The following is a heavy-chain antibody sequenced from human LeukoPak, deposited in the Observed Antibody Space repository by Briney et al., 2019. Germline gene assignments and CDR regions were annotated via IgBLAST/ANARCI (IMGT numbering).Heavy chain of an antibody. V-gene: IGHV3-21*01. Sequence: GGSLRLSCVASGFAFSGYSMNWVRQAPGQGLEWVSSISTTSKYIYYADSVRSRFTISRDNSKNTLYLQMNSLRAEDTAVYYCAKGVGGTGTTTFDYWGQGTLVTVSS. CDR1: GFAFSGYS. CDR2: ISTTSKYI. CDR3: AKGVGGTGTTTFDY. D-gene: IGHD1-7*01. J-gene: IGHJ4*02.